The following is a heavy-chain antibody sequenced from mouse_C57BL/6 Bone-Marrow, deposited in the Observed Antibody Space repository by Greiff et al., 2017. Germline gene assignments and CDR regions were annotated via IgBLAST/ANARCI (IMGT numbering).Heavy chain of an antibody. D-gene: IGHD2-1*01. Sequence: EVQRVESGEGLVKPGGSLKLSCAASGFTFSSYAMSWVRQTPEKRLEWVAYISSGGDYIYYADTVKGRFTISRDNARNTLYLQMSSLKSEDTAMYYCTRPYGNYAMDYWGQGTSVTVSS. V-gene: IGHV5-9-1*02. CDR1: GFTFSSYA. CDR3: TRPYGNYAMDY. CDR2: ISSGGDYI. J-gene: IGHJ4*01.